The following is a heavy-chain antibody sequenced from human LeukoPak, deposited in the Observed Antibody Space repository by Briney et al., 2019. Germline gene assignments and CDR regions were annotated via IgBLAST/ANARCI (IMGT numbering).Heavy chain of an antibody. Sequence: GGSLILSCAASGFTFSTYAMSWFRRAPGKGLQGVSGISGSGGGTDYADSVKGRFTISRDNSKNTQYLQMNSLRAEDTAVYYCAKVVLRYHFDYWVQGTLVTVSS. J-gene: IGHJ4*02. CDR2: ISGSGGGT. CDR3: AKVVLRYHFDY. D-gene: IGHD3-9*01. V-gene: IGHV3-23*01. CDR1: GFTFSTYA.